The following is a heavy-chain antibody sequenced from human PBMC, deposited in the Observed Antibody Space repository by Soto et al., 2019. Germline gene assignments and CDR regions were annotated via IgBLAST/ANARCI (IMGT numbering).Heavy chain of an antibody. V-gene: IGHV3-23*04. Sequence: VQSGRGVVQPGGYLSLSCAASGFRVINYPMSWFRQAPGKGLESVPHITRGVDRTYYADSVKGRFTISRDNSKNRMYLQLDCLRVDDTAVYFCARGEYSGSYDVFWGQGTLVTVS. CDR2: ITRGVDRT. CDR3: ARGEYSGSYDVF. D-gene: IGHD3-10*01. CDR1: GFRVINYP. J-gene: IGHJ4*02.